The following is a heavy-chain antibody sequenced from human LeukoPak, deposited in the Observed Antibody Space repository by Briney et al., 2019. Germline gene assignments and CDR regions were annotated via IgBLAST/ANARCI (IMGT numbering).Heavy chain of an antibody. D-gene: IGHD3-10*01. V-gene: IGHV3-23*01. CDR3: AKRSGSGSQEYFDY. CDR1: GFTCSRYA. CDR2: IGVSDAST. Sequence: GGSLRLSCVSSGFTCSRYAVHRVRQGPGTGLEWVSGIGVSDASTYYADSVTGRFIVSRDTSKNTLYLQMNSLRAEDTAMYYCAKRSGSGSQEYFDYWGQGTVVTVSS. J-gene: IGHJ4*02.